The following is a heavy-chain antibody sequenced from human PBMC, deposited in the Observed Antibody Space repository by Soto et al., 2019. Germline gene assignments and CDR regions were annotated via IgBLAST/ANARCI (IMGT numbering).Heavy chain of an antibody. CDR3: AKGKRFLEWLGLRPRDDAFDI. Sequence: SETLSLTCTVSGGSISSYYWSWIRQPPGKGLEWIGYIYYSGSTNYNPSLKSRVTISVDTSKNQFSLKLSSVTAADTAVYYCAKGKRFLEWLGLRPRDDAFDIWGQGTMVTVSS. V-gene: IGHV4-59*01. CDR1: GGSISSYY. CDR2: IYYSGST. J-gene: IGHJ3*02. D-gene: IGHD3-3*01.